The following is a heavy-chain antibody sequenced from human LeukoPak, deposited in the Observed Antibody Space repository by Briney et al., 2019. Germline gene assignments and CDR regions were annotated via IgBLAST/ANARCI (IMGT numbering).Heavy chain of an antibody. Sequence: PSETLSLTCTVSGGSISSYYWGWIRQPPGKGLEWIGYIYYSGSTNYNPSLKSRVTISVDTSKNQFSLKLSSVTAADTAVYYCARDQGVYDSSGYYYGVWFDPWGQGTLVTVSS. D-gene: IGHD3-22*01. V-gene: IGHV4-59*01. CDR1: GGSISSYY. CDR2: IYYSGST. CDR3: ARDQGVYDSSGYYYGVWFDP. J-gene: IGHJ5*02.